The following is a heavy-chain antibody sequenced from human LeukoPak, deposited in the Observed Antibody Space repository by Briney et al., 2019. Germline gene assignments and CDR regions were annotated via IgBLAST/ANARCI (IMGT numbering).Heavy chain of an antibody. V-gene: IGHV3-23*01. CDR2: ISGSGGST. Sequence: GGSLRLSCAASGFTFSSYAMSWVRQAPGKGLEWVSAISGSGGSTYYADSVKGRFTISRDNSKNTLYLQMNSLRAEDTAVYYCAKVRDTRDWYKDAFDVWGQGTRVTVSS. D-gene: IGHD6-19*01. CDR1: GFTFSSYA. CDR3: AKVRDTRDWYKDAFDV. J-gene: IGHJ3*01.